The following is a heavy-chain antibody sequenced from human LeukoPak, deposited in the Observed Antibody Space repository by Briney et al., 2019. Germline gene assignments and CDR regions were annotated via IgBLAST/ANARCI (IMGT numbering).Heavy chain of an antibody. D-gene: IGHD3-10*01. Sequence: SVKVSCKASGGTFSSYAISWVRQAPGQGLEWMGGIIPIFGTANYAQKFQGRVTITGDESTSTAYMELSSLRSEDTAVYYCGRGGGYGSGSSLDFDYWGQGTLVTVSS. CDR3: GRGGGYGSGSSLDFDY. V-gene: IGHV1-69*01. CDR1: GGTFSSYA. CDR2: IIPIFGTA. J-gene: IGHJ4*02.